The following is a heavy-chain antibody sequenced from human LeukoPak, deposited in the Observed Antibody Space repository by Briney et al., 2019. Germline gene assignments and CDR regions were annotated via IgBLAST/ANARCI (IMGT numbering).Heavy chain of an antibody. CDR2: IYYSGST. D-gene: IGHD4-17*01. CDR3: ARHPNYGDYAFDY. CDR1: GGSISSYY. J-gene: IGHJ4*02. Sequence: KPSETLSLTCTVSGGSISSYYWSWIRQPPGKGLEWIGYIYYSGSTNYNPSLKSRVTISVDTSKNQFSLKLSSVTAADTAVYYCARHPNYGDYAFDYWGQGTLVTVSS. V-gene: IGHV4-59*01.